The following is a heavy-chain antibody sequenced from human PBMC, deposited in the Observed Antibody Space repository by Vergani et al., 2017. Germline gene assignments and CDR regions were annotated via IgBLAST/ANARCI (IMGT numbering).Heavy chain of an antibody. CDR3: AREGVPRCCIVGAPDF. CDR1: GFNVGHYW. CDR2: IKEDGTEK. J-gene: IGHJ4*02. D-gene: IGHD1-26*01. V-gene: IGHV3-7*01. Sequence: EVQMVESGGGLVKPGGSLRLSCVASGFNVGHYWMSWVRQAPGKGLEWVANIKEDGTEKYYLDSVKGRFTISRDIAENSIYLEMNSLRVEDTAVYYCAREGVPRCCIVGAPDFWGQGTQVTVSS.